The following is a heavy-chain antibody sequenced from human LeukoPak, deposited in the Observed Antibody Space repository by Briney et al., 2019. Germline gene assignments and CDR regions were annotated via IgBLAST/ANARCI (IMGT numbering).Heavy chain of an antibody. Sequence: PGGSLRLSCAASGFTFSSYAMSWVRQAPGKGLEWVSAISGSGGSTYYADSVKGRFTISRDNSKNTLYLQVNSLRAEDTAVYYCARNTIFGVVNYFDYWGQGTLVTVSS. V-gene: IGHV3-23*01. CDR2: ISGSGGST. CDR1: GFTFSSYA. CDR3: ARNTIFGVVNYFDY. J-gene: IGHJ4*02. D-gene: IGHD3-3*01.